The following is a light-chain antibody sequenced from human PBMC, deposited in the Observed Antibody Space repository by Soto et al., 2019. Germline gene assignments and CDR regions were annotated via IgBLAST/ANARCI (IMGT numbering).Light chain of an antibody. CDR1: SGSVSTTYD. CDR3: MLYMGGGLVV. Sequence: QAVVTQEPSFSLSPGGTVTLTCGLTSGSVSTTYDPSWYQQTPGQAPRTLIYSTNIRSSGVPDRFSGSILGNKAALTITGAQADDESDYHCMLYMGGGLVVFGGGTKLTV. J-gene: IGLJ2*01. V-gene: IGLV8-61*01. CDR2: STN.